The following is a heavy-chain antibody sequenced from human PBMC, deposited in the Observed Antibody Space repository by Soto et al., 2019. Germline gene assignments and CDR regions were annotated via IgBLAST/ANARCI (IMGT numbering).Heavy chain of an antibody. CDR2: ISGGGSNT. CDR3: AKDSNKYSSSLRGRYFDY. V-gene: IGHV3-23*01. D-gene: IGHD4-4*01. J-gene: IGHJ4*02. Sequence: EVQLLESGGGLVQRGGSLRLSCAASGFPFSSYVMRWVRQAPGKGLEWVSGISGGGSNTFYADHVKGRFTISRDNSKNTLLLQMNSLGAEDTAVYYCAKDSNKYSSSLRGRYFDYWGQGIGVTVSS. CDR1: GFPFSSYV.